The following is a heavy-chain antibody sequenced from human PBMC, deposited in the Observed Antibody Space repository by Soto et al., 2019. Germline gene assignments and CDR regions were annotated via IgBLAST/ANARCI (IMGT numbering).Heavy chain of an antibody. CDR1: GFAFSGYA. D-gene: IGHD4-17*01. Sequence: HPGGSLRLSCAASGFAFSGYAINWVRQAPGKGLEWVSIISGIGTSTNYSDSVKGRFTISRDNSKNTLYLQMNSLRAEDTAVYYCAKVFGPEDYGVDWFDPWGQGTLVTVSS. J-gene: IGHJ5*02. CDR2: ISGIGTST. V-gene: IGHV3-23*01. CDR3: AKVFGPEDYGVDWFDP.